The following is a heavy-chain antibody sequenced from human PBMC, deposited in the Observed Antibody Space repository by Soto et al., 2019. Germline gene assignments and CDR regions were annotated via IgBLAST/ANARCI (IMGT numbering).Heavy chain of an antibody. CDR2: ITLSSSYI. V-gene: IGHV3-21*01. D-gene: IGHD3-16*01. J-gene: IGHJ5*02. CDR3: ARDMKSVRFWGTNGFDP. CDR1: GFNFGAFG. Sequence: GGSLRLSCGASGFNFGAFGMNWVRHAPGKGLEWVSSITLSSSYIYYADSVKGRFTVSRDNAKNSLYLDMKSLTVDDTAVYYCARDMKSVRFWGTNGFDPWGQGTLVTVSS.